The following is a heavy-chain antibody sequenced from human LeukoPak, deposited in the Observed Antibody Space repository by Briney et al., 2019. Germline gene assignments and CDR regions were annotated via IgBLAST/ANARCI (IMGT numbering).Heavy chain of an antibody. CDR3: ARASSGYSSSWLDY. V-gene: IGHV3-30-3*01. J-gene: IGHJ4*02. CDR2: ISYDGSNK. CDR1: GFTFSSYA. D-gene: IGHD6-13*01. Sequence: GGSLRLSCAASGFTFSSYAMHWVRQAPGKGLEWVAVISYDGSNKYYADSVKGRFTISRDNSKNTLYLQMNSLRAEDTAVYYCARASSGYSSSWLDYWGQGTLVTVSS.